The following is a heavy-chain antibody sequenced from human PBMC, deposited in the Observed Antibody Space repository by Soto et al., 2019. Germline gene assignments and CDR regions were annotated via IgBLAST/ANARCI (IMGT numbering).Heavy chain of an antibody. V-gene: IGHV5-10-1*01. CDR2: IDPSESYT. CDR1: GYSFTSYW. D-gene: IGHD6-19*01. Sequence: EVQLVQSGSEVKKPGESLRISCKGSGYSFTSYWISWVRKMPGKGLEWMGRIDPSESYTNYSPSFQGHVTISAEKSISTAYLPWSSLTASAPAMYYCARLSVAGSYDYWGQGTLVTVSS. J-gene: IGHJ4*02. CDR3: ARLSVAGSYDY.